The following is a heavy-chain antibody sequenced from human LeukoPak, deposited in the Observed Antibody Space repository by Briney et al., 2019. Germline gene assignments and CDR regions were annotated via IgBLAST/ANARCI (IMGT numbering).Heavy chain of an antibody. CDR1: GFTFSSYG. V-gene: IGHV3-33*01. CDR3: ARDKLWCGELLIGQNSDDRIAYGMDV. J-gene: IGHJ6*02. CDR2: IWYDGSNK. D-gene: IGHD3-10*01. Sequence: HPGGSLRLSCAASGFTFSSYGMHWVRQAPGKGLEWVAVIWYDGSNKYYADSVNGRFTISRDNSKNTLYLQMNSLRAEDTAVYYCARDKLWCGELLIGQNSDDRIAYGMDVWGQGTTVTVSS.